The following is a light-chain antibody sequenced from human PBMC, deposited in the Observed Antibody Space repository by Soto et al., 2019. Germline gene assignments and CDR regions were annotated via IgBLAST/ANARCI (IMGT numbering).Light chain of an antibody. CDR2: AAS. CDR3: QQYSGFWT. Sequence: IPLTQYPQSLSGPVGDRGIITCRVSQGTNSYLAWYQQKPGKAPKLLIYAASTLQSGVPLRFSGSGSGTDFTLTISSLQPDDFATYYCQQYSGFWTFGQGTRLEIK. J-gene: IGKJ5*01. V-gene: IGKV1-9*01. CDR1: QGTNSY.